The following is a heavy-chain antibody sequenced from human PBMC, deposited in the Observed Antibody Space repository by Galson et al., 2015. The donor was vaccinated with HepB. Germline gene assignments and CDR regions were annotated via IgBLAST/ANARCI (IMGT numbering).Heavy chain of an antibody. Sequence: SCKASGYTFTTNGIGWVRQAPGQGLEWMGWISANSGNTKYAQNLQGRVTLTRDTSTSTAYLELRSLRSDDTAAYYCAGDRDYRFDYWGQGTLVTVSS. J-gene: IGHJ4*02. CDR2: ISANSGNT. CDR1: GYTFTTNG. V-gene: IGHV1-18*04. D-gene: IGHD4/OR15-4a*01. CDR3: AGDRDYRFDY.